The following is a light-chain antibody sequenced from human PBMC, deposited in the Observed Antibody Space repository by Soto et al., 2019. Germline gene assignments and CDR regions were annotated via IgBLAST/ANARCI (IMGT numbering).Light chain of an antibody. CDR2: EVS. Sequence: QSALTQPASVSGSPGQSITISCIGTSSDVGSYNLVSWYQQHPGKAPKVLIYEVSERPSGVSNRFSGSKSGNTASLTISGRQAEDEAEYYCCSYAGSRTHVLFGGGTKLNVL. V-gene: IGLV2-23*02. J-gene: IGLJ2*01. CDR1: SSDVGSYNL. CDR3: CSYAGSRTHVL.